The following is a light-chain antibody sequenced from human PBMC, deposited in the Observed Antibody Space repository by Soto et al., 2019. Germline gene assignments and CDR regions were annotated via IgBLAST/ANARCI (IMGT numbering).Light chain of an antibody. CDR2: DAS. CDR3: QQYNNWPRT. J-gene: IGKJ2*01. Sequence: EIVMTQSPATLSVSPEERATLSCRASQSVSSNLAWYQQKPRQAPRLFIYDASTRATGIPARFSGSGSGTEFTLTISSLQSEDFAVYYCQQYNNWPRTFGQGTKLEIK. V-gene: IGKV3-15*01. CDR1: QSVSSN.